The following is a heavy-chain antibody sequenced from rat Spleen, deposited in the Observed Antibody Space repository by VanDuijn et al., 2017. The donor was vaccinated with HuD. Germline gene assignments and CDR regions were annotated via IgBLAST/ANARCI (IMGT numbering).Heavy chain of an antibody. V-gene: IGHV5-25*01. CDR2: ISTGGST. J-gene: IGHJ2*01. CDR3: TSSYFDY. Sequence: EVQLVESGGGLVQPGRSLKLSCAASGFTFSNYNMAWVRQTPTKGLEWVASISTGGSTYYPDSVKGRFTISRDNAKSTLYLQMNSLRSEDTATYYCTSSYFDYWCQGVMVTVSS. CDR1: GFTFSNYN.